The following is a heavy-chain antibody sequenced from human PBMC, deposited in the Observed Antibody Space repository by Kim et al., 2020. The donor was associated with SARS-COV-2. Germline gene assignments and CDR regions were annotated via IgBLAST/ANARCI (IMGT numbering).Heavy chain of an antibody. Sequence: GGSLRLSCAASGFTFDDYAMHWVRQAPGKGLEWVSGISWNSGSIGYADSVKGRFTISRDNAKNSLYLQMNSLRAEDTALYYCAKDMRRYSGYGYFDYWGQGTLVTVSS. V-gene: IGHV3-9*01. CDR3: AKDMRRYSGYGYFDY. J-gene: IGHJ4*02. CDR2: ISWNSGSI. CDR1: GFTFDDYA. D-gene: IGHD5-12*01.